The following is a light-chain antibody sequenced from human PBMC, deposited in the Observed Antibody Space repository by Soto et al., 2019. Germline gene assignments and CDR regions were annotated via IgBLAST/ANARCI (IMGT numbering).Light chain of an antibody. CDR3: QQYNNYSYT. CDR1: QSISSW. J-gene: IGKJ2*01. Sequence: DIQMTQSPSTLSASVGDRVTITCRASQSISSWLAWYQQKPGKAPKLLIYKASSLESGVPSRFSGSGSGTEFTLTISSLQPDDFATYYCQQYNNYSYTFGPGTKLEIK. V-gene: IGKV1-5*03. CDR2: KAS.